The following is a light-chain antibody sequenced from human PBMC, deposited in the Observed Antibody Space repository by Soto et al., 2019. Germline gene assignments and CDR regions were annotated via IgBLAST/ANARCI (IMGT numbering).Light chain of an antibody. J-gene: IGKJ1*01. V-gene: IGKV3-20*01. CDR2: GAS. CDR1: QSVSNNY. CDR3: QQYGGSPTWT. Sequence: EIVLTQSPGTLSLSPGERATLSCRASQSVSNNYLAWYQQKPGQAPRLLIYGASSRATGIPDRFSGSGSGTEFTLTISKLEPEDFAVYYCQQYGGSPTWTFGQGTKVEIK.